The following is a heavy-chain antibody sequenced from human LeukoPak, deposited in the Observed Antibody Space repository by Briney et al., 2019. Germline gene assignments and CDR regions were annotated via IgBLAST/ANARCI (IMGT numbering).Heavy chain of an antibody. Sequence: PGGSLRLSCAASGFTFSTYWMHWVRQAPGKGLVWVSRIDSDRGTTSYADSVRGRFTISRDNAKNTLFLQMNSLRGDDTAVYYCVSGPDEASYWGQGTLVTVSS. CDR1: GFTFSTYW. J-gene: IGHJ4*02. V-gene: IGHV3-74*01. CDR2: IDSDRGTT. CDR3: VSGPDEASY.